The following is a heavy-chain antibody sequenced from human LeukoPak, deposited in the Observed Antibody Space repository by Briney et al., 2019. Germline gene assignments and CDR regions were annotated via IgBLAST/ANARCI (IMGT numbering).Heavy chain of an antibody. CDR3: ASLSDYFDY. J-gene: IGHJ4*02. CDR2: IYYSGNT. Sequence: SETLSLTCTVSGGSISSSSYYWGWTRQPPGKGLEWIGSIYYSGNTYYNPSLKSRVTISVDTSKNQFSLKLSSVTAGDTAVYYCASLSDYFDYWGQGTLVTVSS. CDR1: GGSISSSSYY. V-gene: IGHV4-39*01. D-gene: IGHD3-16*02.